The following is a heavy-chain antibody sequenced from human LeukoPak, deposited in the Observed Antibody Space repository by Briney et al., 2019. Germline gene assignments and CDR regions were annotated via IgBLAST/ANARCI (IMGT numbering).Heavy chain of an antibody. CDR1: GYTFTGYY. CDR3: ARNVESSSWSHWVLYYYYYMDV. J-gene: IGHJ6*03. CDR2: INPNSGGT. D-gene: IGHD6-13*01. V-gene: IGHV1-2*02. Sequence: GASVKVSCKASGYTFTGYYMHWVRQAPGQGLEWMGWINPNSGGTNYAQKFQGRVTMTRDTSISTAYMELSRLRSDDTAVYYCARNVESSSWSHWVLYYYYYMDVWGKGTTVTVSS.